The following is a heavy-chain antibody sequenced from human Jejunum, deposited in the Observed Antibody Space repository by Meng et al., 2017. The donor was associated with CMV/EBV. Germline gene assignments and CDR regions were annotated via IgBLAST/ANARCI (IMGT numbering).Heavy chain of an antibody. CDR1: GFTFPSYS. V-gene: IGHV3-21*01. J-gene: IGHJ5*02. D-gene: IGHD4-17*01. Sequence: GFTFPSYSISWVRQAPGKGLEWLSYISGGSTYIYHADSVKGRFTISRDNAKNSVYLQMNSLRAEDTAVYYCARAIDYGDPNWFDPRGQGTLVTVSS. CDR3: ARAIDYGDPNWFDP. CDR2: ISGGSTYI.